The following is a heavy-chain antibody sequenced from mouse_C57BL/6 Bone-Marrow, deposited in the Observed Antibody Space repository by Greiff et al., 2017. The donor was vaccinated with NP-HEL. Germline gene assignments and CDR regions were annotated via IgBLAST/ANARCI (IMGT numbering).Heavy chain of an antibody. CDR2: IWSGGST. CDR3: AKNGMVRYYFDY. CDR1: GFSLTSYG. Sequence: VKLVESGPGLVQPSQSLSITCTVSGFSLTSYGVHWVRQPPGKGLEWLGVIWSGGSTDYNAAFISRLSISKDNSKSQVFFKMNSLQADDTAIYYCAKNGMVRYYFDYWGQGTTLTVSS. D-gene: IGHD2-10*02. J-gene: IGHJ2*01. V-gene: IGHV2-4*01.